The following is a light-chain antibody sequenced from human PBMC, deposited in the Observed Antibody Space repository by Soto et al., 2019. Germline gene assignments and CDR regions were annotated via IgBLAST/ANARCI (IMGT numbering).Light chain of an antibody. CDR1: SSNIGSNY. CDR3: AAWDDSLSVV. V-gene: IGLV1-47*01. Sequence: QSVLTQPPSASGTPGQRVTISCSGSSSNIGSNYVYWYQQLPGTAPKLLIYRNNQLPSGVPDRVSGSKSGTSASLAISGRRSEDEADYYCAAWDDSLSVVFGGGTKLTVL. CDR2: RNN. J-gene: IGLJ2*01.